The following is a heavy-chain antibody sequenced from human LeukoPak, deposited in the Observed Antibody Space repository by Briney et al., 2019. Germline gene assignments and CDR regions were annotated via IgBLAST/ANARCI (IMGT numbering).Heavy chain of an antibody. CDR2: ISAYNGNT. CDR1: GYTFTSYG. CDR3: AREGLLGRWSGAFDI. J-gene: IGHJ3*02. V-gene: IGHV1-18*01. D-gene: IGHD2-15*01. Sequence: ASVQVSCKASGYTFTSYGISWVRQAPGQGLEWMGWISAYNGNTNYAQKLQGRVTMTTDTSTSTAYMELRSLRSDDTAVYYCAREGLLGRWSGAFDIWGQGTMVTVSS.